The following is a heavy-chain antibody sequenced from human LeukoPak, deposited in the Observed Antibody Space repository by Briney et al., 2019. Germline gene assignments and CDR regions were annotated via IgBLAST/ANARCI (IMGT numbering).Heavy chain of an antibody. J-gene: IGHJ4*02. Sequence: GGSLRLSCAASGFSFRDFWMTWVRQAQGKGLEWVANINQGGSVKYYADSVKGRFTISRDDAESSLYVQMNSLRDEDTAVYYCARFGYSGWNLEYWGQGTLVTVSS. CDR3: ARFGYSGWNLEY. CDR1: GFSFRDFW. D-gene: IGHD5-12*01. CDR2: INQGGSVK. V-gene: IGHV3-7*01.